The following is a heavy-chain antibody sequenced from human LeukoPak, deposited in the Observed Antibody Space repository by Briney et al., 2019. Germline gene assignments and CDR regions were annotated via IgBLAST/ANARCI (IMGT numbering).Heavy chain of an antibody. CDR2: INPNSGGT. J-gene: IGHJ4*02. V-gene: IGHV1-2*02. Sequence: ASVKVSCKASGYTFTGYYRHWVRQAPGQGLEWMGWINPNSGGTNYAQKFQGRVTMTRDTSISTAYMELSRLRSDDTAVYYCAVLRMTTVVQVDYWGQGTLVTVSS. CDR1: GYTFTGYY. CDR3: AVLRMTTVVQVDY. D-gene: IGHD4-23*01.